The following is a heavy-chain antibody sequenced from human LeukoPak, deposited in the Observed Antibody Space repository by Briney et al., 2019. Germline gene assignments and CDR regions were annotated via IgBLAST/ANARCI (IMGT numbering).Heavy chain of an antibody. J-gene: IGHJ4*02. D-gene: IGHD3-22*01. CDR1: GYTFTSYG. Sequence: ASVKVSCKASGYTFTSYGISWVRQAPGQGLEWMGWISAYNGNTNYAQKLQGRATMNTDTSTSTAYMELSRLTSDDTAVYYCARRVEDSGYNYWGQGTLVTVSS. V-gene: IGHV1-18*01. CDR3: ARRVEDSGYNY. CDR2: ISAYNGNT.